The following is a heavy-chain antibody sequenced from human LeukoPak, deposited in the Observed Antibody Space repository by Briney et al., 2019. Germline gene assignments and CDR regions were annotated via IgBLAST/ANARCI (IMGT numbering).Heavy chain of an antibody. J-gene: IGHJ4*02. CDR3: ARVADYDSSGYLFDY. CDR1: GYTFTVYY. V-gene: IGHV1-2*02. D-gene: IGHD3-22*01. Sequence: ASVKVSFKASGYTFTVYYMHWVRQAPGQGREGMGWINPNSGGTNYTQKFQGRVTMTRDTSISTAYMELSRLRSDDTAVYYCARVADYDSSGYLFDYWGQGTLVTVSS. CDR2: INPNSGGT.